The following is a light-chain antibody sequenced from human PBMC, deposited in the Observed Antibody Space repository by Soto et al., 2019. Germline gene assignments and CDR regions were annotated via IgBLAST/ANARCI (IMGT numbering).Light chain of an antibody. CDR1: QSVSSN. CDR3: QQYNNWPPWT. V-gene: IGKV3-15*01. CDR2: GAS. J-gene: IGKJ1*01. Sequence: EIVMTQSPATLSVAPGERASLSCRASQSVSSNLGWYQQKPGQAPRLLIYGASTRATGVPARFSGSGSGTEFTLTISSLQPEDFAVYYCQQYNNWPPWTFGQGTKVDIK.